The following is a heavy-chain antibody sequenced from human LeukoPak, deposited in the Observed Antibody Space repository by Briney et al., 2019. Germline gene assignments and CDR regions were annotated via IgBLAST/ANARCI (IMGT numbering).Heavy chain of an antibody. J-gene: IGHJ4*02. CDR2: INPNSGGT. Sequence: ASVKVSCKASGYTFTGYYMHWVRQAPGQGPEWMGWINPNSGGTNYAQKFQGRVTMTRDTSISTAYMELSRLRSDDTAVYYCARSRGKPNYFDYWGQGTLVTVSS. CDR3: ARSRGKPNYFDY. D-gene: IGHD1-14*01. CDR1: GYTFTGYY. V-gene: IGHV1-2*02.